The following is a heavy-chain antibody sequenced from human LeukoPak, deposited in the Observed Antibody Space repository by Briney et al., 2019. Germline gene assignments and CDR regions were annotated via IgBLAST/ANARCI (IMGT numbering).Heavy chain of an antibody. CDR1: GFIFSRYD. J-gene: IGHJ4*02. CDR2: ISFAGDKT. V-gene: IGHV3-23*01. CDR3: AKRRASDGSGYRAFEF. Sequence: PGGSPRLSCAASGFIFSRYDMSWVRQPPEEGLEWVSTISFAGDKTAYTDSVKGRFIISRDNSKNTVYLQMNSLRAEDTAVYYCAKRRASDGSGYRAFEFWGQGTLVTVSS. D-gene: IGHD3-22*01.